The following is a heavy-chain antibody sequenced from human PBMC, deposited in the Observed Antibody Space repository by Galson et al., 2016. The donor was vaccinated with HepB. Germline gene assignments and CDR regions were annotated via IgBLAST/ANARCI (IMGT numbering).Heavy chain of an antibody. D-gene: IGHD1-26*01. CDR1: GGTSSSYG. J-gene: IGHJ4*02. V-gene: IGHV1-69*13. CDR2: IIPIFDTA. Sequence: SVKVSCKASGGTSSSYGHSWVRQAPGQGLEWMGGIIPIFDTANYAQKFQGRVTITADESTSTVYMELTSLRSEDTAIYYCARDHDGGSYLYWGQGTLVTVSS. CDR3: ARDHDGGSYLY.